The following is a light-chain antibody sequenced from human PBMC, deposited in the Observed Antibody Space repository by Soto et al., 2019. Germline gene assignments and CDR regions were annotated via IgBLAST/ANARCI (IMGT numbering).Light chain of an antibody. V-gene: IGLV1-40*01. CDR2: GNN. Sequence: QSVLTQPPSVSGAPGQRVTISCTGTSSNIGAGYDVHWYQQLPGTAPKLLIYGNNNRPSGVPGRFSGSKSGTSASLAITGLQTEDEADYYCQSYDSSLSGSNWVFGGGTKLTVL. J-gene: IGLJ3*02. CDR3: QSYDSSLSGSNWV. CDR1: SSNIGAGYD.